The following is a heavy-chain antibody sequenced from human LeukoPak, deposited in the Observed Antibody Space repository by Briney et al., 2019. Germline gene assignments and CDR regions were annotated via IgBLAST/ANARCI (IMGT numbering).Heavy chain of an antibody. CDR3: ARDPNGDYLGAFDF. V-gene: IGHV3-23*01. CDR1: EFTFSRYA. Sequence: GGSLRLTCAAPEFTFSRYAMTWVRQAPGKGLEWVSSITSRDGRTSYADSVKGRFTVSRDNSKNTLYLQMNYLRVEDTAVYYRARDPNGDYLGAFDFWGQGTLVTVSS. J-gene: IGHJ3*01. CDR2: ITSRDGRT. D-gene: IGHD4-17*01.